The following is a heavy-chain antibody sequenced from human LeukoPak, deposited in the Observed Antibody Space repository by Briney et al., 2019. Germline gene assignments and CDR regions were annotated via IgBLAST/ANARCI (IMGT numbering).Heavy chain of an antibody. CDR3: AKESLMGY. J-gene: IGHJ4*02. CDR1: GFIFENYW. V-gene: IGHV3-7*01. D-gene: IGHD2-8*01. CDR2: IEQDGSEK. Sequence: QSGGSLRLSCAASGFIFENYWVNWVRQAPGKGLEWVANIEQDGSEKYYVDSVKGRFTISRDNSKNTLYLQMNSLRAEDTAVYYCAKESLMGYWGQGTLVTVSS.